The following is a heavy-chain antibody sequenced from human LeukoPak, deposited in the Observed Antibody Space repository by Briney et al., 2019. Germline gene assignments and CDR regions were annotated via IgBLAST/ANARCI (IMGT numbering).Heavy chain of an antibody. J-gene: IGHJ3*02. CDR1: GGSFSGYY. Sequence: SETLSLTCAVYGGSFSGYYWSWIRQPPGKGLEWIGEINHSGSTNYNPSLKSRVTISVDTSKNQFSLKLSSVTAADTAVYYCARRSSSWYPFDAFDIWGQGTMVTVSS. V-gene: IGHV4-34*01. CDR2: INHSGST. CDR3: ARRSSSWYPFDAFDI. D-gene: IGHD6-13*01.